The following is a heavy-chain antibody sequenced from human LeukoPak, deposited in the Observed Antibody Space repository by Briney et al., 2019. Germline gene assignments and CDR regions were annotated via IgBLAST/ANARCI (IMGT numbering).Heavy chain of an antibody. CDR3: ARGSIESGSYYYYFDY. CDR1: GYTFTGYY. J-gene: IGHJ4*02. Sequence: ASVKVSCKASGYTFTGYYMHWVRQAPGQGLEWMGWINPNSGGTNYAQKFQGWVTMTRDTSISTACMELSRLRSDDTAVYYCARGSIESGSYYYYFDYWGQGTLVTVSS. V-gene: IGHV1-2*04. CDR2: INPNSGGT. D-gene: IGHD1-26*01.